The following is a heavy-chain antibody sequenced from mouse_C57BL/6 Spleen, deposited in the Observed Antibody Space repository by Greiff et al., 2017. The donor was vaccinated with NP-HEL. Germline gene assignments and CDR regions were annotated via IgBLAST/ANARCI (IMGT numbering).Heavy chain of an antibody. J-gene: IGHJ1*03. V-gene: IGHV5-17*01. CDR3: ARGHYYGSSYRSLWYFDV. D-gene: IGHD1-1*01. Sequence: EVQVVESGGGLVKPGGSLKLSCAASGFTFSDYGMHWVRQAPEKGLEWVAYISSGSSTIYYADTVKGRFTISRDNAKNTLFLQMTSLRSEDTAMYYCARGHYYGSSYRSLWYFDVWGTGTTVTVSS. CDR2: ISSGSSTI. CDR1: GFTFSDYG.